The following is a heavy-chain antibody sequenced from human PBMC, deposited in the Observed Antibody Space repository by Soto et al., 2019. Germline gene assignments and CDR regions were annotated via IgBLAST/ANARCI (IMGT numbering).Heavy chain of an antibody. CDR3: ARALYYYDNSGLAY. J-gene: IGHJ4*02. CDR1: GYTFTSYG. D-gene: IGHD3-22*01. CDR2: INIYSGDA. V-gene: IGHV1-18*01. Sequence: QVRLEQSGPEVKKTGASVKVSCKASGYTFTSYGISWVRQAPGQGLEWMGWINIYSGDANYAQSCQDRVTMTRDKSTNTAYKERRTLRSDDTAVYYCARALYYYDNSGLAYWGQGTLVTVSS.